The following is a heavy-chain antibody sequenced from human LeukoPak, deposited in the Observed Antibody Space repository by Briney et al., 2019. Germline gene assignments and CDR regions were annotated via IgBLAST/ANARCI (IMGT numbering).Heavy chain of an antibody. J-gene: IGHJ4*02. CDR2: IYYSGST. Sequence: SETLSLTCTVSGGSISSSSYYWGWIRQPPGQGLEWIGSIYYSGSTYYNPSLKRLVTISVDPSKNQFSLKLSSVTAADTAVYYCARHLDGVAGVYFDYWGQGTLVTVSS. CDR1: GGSISSSSYY. V-gene: IGHV4-39*01. CDR3: ARHLDGVAGVYFDY. D-gene: IGHD6-19*01.